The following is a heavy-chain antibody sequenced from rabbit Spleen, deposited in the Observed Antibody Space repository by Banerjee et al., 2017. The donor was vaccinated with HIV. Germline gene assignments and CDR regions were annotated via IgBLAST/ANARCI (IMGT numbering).Heavy chain of an antibody. J-gene: IGHJ4*01. D-gene: IGHD8-1*01. CDR3: ARDDAGSSGYHFNL. V-gene: IGHV1S40*01. CDR2: IYTGSSGST. CDR1: GFSFSSSYY. Sequence: QSLEESGGGLVQPEGSLTLTCTASGFSFSSSYYMCWVRQAPGKGLEWIACIYTGSSGSTWYANWAKGRFTISKTSSTTVTLQLNSLTAADTATYFCARDDAGSSGYHFNLWGPGTLVTVS.